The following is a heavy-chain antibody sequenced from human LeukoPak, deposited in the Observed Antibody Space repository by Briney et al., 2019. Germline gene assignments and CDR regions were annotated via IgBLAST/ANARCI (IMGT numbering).Heavy chain of an antibody. CDR2: ISYDGSNK. J-gene: IGHJ4*02. Sequence: PGRSLRLSCAASGFTFSSYGMHWVRQAPGKGLEWVAVISYDGSNKYYADSVKGRFTISRDNSKNTLYLQMNSLRAEDTAVYYCATDIEENDPRFDYWGQGTLVTVSS. V-gene: IGHV3-30*03. CDR1: GFTFSSYG. CDR3: ATDIEENDPRFDY.